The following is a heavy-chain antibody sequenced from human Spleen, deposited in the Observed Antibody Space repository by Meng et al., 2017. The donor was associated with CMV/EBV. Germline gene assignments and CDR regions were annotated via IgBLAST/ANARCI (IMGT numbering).Heavy chain of an antibody. V-gene: IGHV3-7*01. CDR3: VKLFDY. CDR2: IKEDGSEK. J-gene: IGHJ4*02. CDR1: GFTLSKYW. D-gene: IGHD3-10*01. Sequence: GGSLRLSCAASGFTLSKYWMTWVRQAPGKGLEWVANIKEDGSEKNYVDSVKGRFIISRDNAKNSLFLQMNSLRAEDTAVYYCVKLFDYWGQGTLVTVSS.